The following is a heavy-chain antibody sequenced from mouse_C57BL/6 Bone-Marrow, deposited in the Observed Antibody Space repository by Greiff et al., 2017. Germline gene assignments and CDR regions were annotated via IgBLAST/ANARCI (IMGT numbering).Heavy chain of an antibody. CDR2: IYPGDGDT. J-gene: IGHJ2*01. V-gene: IGHV1-80*01. Sequence: QVQLKQSGAELVKPGASVKISCKASGYAFSSYWMNWVKQRPGKGLEWIGQIYPGDGDTNYNGKFKGKATLTADKSSSTAYMQLSSLTSEDSAVYFCARLIYYGSSYGGYWGQGTTLTVSS. CDR3: ARLIYYGSSYGGY. CDR1: GYAFSSYW. D-gene: IGHD1-1*01.